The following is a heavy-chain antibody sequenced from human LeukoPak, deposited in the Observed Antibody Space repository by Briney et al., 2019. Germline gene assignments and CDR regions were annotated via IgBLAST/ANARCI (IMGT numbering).Heavy chain of an antibody. CDR1: GFTVSSNY. CDR2: IFSGGST. CDR3: ARGPGDGYNSAIFDY. Sequence: GGSLRLSCAASGFTVSSNYMNWVRQAPGKGLEWVSVIFSGGSTYYADSVKGRFTISRDNSKNTLYLQMNSLRAEDTAVYYCARGPGDGYNSAIFDYWGQGPLVTVSS. D-gene: IGHD5-24*01. V-gene: IGHV3-53*01. J-gene: IGHJ4*02.